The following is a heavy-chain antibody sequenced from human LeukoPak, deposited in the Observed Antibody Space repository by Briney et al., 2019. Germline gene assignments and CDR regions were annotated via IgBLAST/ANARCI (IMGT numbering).Heavy chain of an antibody. Sequence: PGGSLRLSCAASGLTSSNYWMSWVRQAPGKGLEWVANIIQDGSEKNYVDSVRGRFTISGDNAKNSLYLQMNSLRAEDTAVYYCARDTNSSVRRRLGYMDAWGKGTTVTVSS. V-gene: IGHV3-7*01. J-gene: IGHJ6*03. CDR1: GLTSSNYW. CDR2: IIQDGSEK. D-gene: IGHD3-22*01. CDR3: ARDTNSSVRRRLGYMDA.